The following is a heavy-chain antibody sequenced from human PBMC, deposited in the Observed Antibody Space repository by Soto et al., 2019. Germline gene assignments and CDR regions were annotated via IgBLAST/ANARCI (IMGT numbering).Heavy chain of an antibody. J-gene: IGHJ4*02. Sequence: QVQLQQWGAGLLRPSETLSLNCNISGGSLRGNYWNWVRQSPGKGLQWIGEINNIGGTSYNPSLKTRVTISRHTAKRQCFLKLASVSIADTAVYYWARTGTSTSLSFFNSWGQGTLVTVST. CDR3: ARTGTSTSLSFFNS. V-gene: IGHV4-34*02. CDR2: INNIGGT. D-gene: IGHD3-16*01. CDR1: GGSLRGNY.